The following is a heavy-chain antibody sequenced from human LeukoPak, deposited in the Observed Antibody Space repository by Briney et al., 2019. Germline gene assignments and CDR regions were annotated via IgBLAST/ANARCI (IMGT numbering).Heavy chain of an antibody. V-gene: IGHV3-53*01. CDR1: GFTVSSDY. CDR3: ARDRVGAYFFDS. Sequence: HPGGSLRLSCAASGFTVSSDYMSWVRQAPGKGLEWVSVIYSGGSTYYSDSVKGRFTISRDNSKNTLYLQMNSLRAEDTAVYYCARDRVGAYFFDSWGQGTLVTVSS. CDR2: IYSGGST. D-gene: IGHD1-26*01. J-gene: IGHJ4*02.